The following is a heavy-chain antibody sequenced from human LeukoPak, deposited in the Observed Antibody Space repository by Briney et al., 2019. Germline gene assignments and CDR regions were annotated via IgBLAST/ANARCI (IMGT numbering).Heavy chain of an antibody. J-gene: IGHJ4*02. CDR2: INHSGST. Sequence: PSETLSLTCAVSGGSISSGGYYWSWIRQPPGKGLEWIGEINHSGSTNYNPSLKSRVTISVDTSKNQFSLKLSSVTAADTAVYYCARVRGKGRSYDFWSGYYYFDYWGQGTLVTVSS. CDR3: ARVRGKGRSYDFWSGYYYFDY. CDR1: GGSISSGGYY. D-gene: IGHD3-3*01. V-gene: IGHV4-34*01.